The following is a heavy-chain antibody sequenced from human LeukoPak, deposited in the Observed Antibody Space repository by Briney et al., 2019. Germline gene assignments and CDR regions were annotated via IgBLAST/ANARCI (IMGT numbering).Heavy chain of an antibody. CDR1: GYTFTGYY. V-gene: IGHV1-2*06. D-gene: IGHD3-16*01. CDR3: ARGRFKLRLFDY. CDR2: INPNSGGT. Sequence: ASVKVSCKASGYTFTGYYMHWVRQAPGQGLEWMGRINPNSGGTNYAQKFQGRVTMTRDTSISTAYMELSRLRSDDTAVYYCARGRFKLRLFDYWGQGTLVTVSS. J-gene: IGHJ4*02.